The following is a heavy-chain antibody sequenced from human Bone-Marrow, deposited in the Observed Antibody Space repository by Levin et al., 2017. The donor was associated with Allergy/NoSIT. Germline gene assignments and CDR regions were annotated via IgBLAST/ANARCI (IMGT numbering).Heavy chain of an antibody. Sequence: GESLKISCGASGFMFKEYYMSWIRQAPGEGLEWLGSISMSGRQTSYAEAVIGRFTFSRDNGNNLLFLQMDSVRADDTAVYYCARDPGDGRNVYFFDLWGPGTLVTVTS. J-gene: IGHJ4*02. CDR2: ISMSGRQT. CDR1: GFMFKEYY. D-gene: IGHD5-24*01. V-gene: IGHV3-11*01. CDR3: ARDPGDGRNVYFFDL.